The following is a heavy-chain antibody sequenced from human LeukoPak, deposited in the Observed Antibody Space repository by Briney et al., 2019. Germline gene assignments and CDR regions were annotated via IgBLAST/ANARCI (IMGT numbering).Heavy chain of an antibody. J-gene: IGHJ4*02. CDR2: INYTGSA. V-gene: IGHV4-39*07. D-gene: IGHD3-22*01. Sequence: SETLSLTCTVSGGSISGSNYFWGWIRQPPGKGLEWIGSINYTGSAYYNPSLKSRLTLSMDTSKNQFSLDLTSVTAADTAVYYCARDNRGYSPDYWGQGTLVTVSS. CDR3: ARDNRGYSPDY. CDR1: GGSISGSNYF.